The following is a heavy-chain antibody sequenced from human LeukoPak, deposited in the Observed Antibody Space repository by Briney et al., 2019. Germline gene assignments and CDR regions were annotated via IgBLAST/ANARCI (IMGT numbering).Heavy chain of an antibody. CDR1: GGSFSGYS. CDR2: FSHSGFP. CDR3: ARVYYYDTSAPAGGYYFDF. V-gene: IGHV4-34*01. Sequence: SETLSLTCAIYGGSFSGYSWTWIRQPPGKGLEWIGEFSHSGFPVYNPSLGGRVTISIDASKNQFSLKLNSVTAADTAVYYCARVYYYDTSAPAGGYYFDFWGQGVLVTVSS. J-gene: IGHJ4*02. D-gene: IGHD3-22*01.